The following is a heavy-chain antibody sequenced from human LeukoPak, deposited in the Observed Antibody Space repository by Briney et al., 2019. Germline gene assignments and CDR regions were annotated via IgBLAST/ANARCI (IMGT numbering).Heavy chain of an antibody. CDR3: AKDHAKGVVVPAAMGG. CDR2: IRYDGSNK. CDR1: GFTFSSYG. V-gene: IGHV3-30*02. Sequence: GGSLRLSCAASGFTFSSYGMHWVRQAPGKGLEWVAFIRYDGSNKYYADSAKGRFTISRDNSKNTLYLQMNSLRAEDTAVYYCAKDHAKGVVVPAAMGGWGQGTLVTVSS. J-gene: IGHJ4*02. D-gene: IGHD2-2*01.